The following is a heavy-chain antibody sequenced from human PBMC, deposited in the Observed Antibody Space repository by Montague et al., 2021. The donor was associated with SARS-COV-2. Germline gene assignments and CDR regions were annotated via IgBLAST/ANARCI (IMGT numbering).Heavy chain of an antibody. J-gene: IGHJ3*01. D-gene: IGHD3-3*01. Sequence: SETLSLTCAVYGGSFSGYYWTWIRQPPGKGLEWVGEINDRGSTNYNPSFESRLTTSVDTSKNQSSLRLKSVSAADTAVYYCARGQVTIFGVLIFIPAAGHLDAWGQGTSVIVSS. CDR2: INDRGST. CDR1: GGSFSGYY. V-gene: IGHV4-34*01. CDR3: ARGQVTIFGVLIFIPAAGHLDA.